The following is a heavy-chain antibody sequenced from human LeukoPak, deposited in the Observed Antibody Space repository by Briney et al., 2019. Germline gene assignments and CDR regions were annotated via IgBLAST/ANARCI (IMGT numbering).Heavy chain of an antibody. CDR1: GYTFTGYY. CDR2: MNPISGNT. D-gene: IGHD4-17*01. CDR3: ARAYGDQGWFDP. V-gene: IGHV1-8*02. J-gene: IGHJ5*02. Sequence: ASVKVSCKASGYTFTGYYMHWVRQAPGQGLEWMGWMNPISGNTGYAQKFQGRVAMTRNTSISTAYMELSRLRSEDTAVYYCARAYGDQGWFDPWGQGTLVAVSS.